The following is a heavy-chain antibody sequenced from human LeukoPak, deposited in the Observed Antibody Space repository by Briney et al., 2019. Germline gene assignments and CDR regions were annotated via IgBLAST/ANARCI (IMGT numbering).Heavy chain of an antibody. V-gene: IGHV3-23*01. CDR3: AKDTAHLFYYYYYMDV. CDR1: GFTFSSYA. Sequence: GGSLRLSCAASGFTFSSYAMSWVRQAPGKGLEWVSAISGSGGSTYYADSVKGRFTISGDNSKNTLYLQMNSLRAEDTAVYYCAKDTAHLFYYYYYMDVWGKGTTVTVSS. CDR2: ISGSGGST. D-gene: IGHD5-18*01. J-gene: IGHJ6*03.